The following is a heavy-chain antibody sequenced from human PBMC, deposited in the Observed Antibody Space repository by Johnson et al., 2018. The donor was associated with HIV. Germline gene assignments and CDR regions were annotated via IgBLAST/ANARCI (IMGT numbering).Heavy chain of an antibody. V-gene: IGHV3-30*03. J-gene: IGHJ3*02. CDR1: RFTFSTYG. CDR3: AAGGGDCYPSHWGFCAFDI. CDR2: ISYDGSSK. D-gene: IGHD2-21*01. Sequence: QMLLVESGGGVVQPGRSLRLSCAASRFTFSTYGMHWVRQAPGKGLEWVAVISYDGSSKFYADSVKGRFTISRDNSKNTLYLQMNSLTGEDTAIYYCAAGGGDCYPSHWGFCAFDIWGQGTMVTVSS.